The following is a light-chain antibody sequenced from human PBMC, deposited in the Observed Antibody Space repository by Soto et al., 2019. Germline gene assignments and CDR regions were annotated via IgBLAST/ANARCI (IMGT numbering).Light chain of an antibody. CDR3: QQYGGYSRK. CDR1: QSISNS. V-gene: IGKV1-39*01. Sequence: DIQMTQSPSSLSASVGDRVSITCRASQSISNSLNWYQQKPGKAPKVVIYAASNLQGGVPARFSGSGSGTEFTLTISSLQPDDFATYYCQQYGGYSRKFGQGTKVEIK. CDR2: AAS. J-gene: IGKJ1*01.